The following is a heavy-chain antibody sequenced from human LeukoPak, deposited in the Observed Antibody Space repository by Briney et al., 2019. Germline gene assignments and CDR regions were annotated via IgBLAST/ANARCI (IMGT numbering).Heavy chain of an antibody. CDR2: ISSGGTT. CDR3: AITPRYYYDITL. J-gene: IGHJ4*02. CDR1: GGSISSLTYY. V-gene: IGHV4-39*07. D-gene: IGHD3-22*01. Sequence: SETLSLTCTVSGGSISSLTYYWDWIRQPPGKGLEWIGTISSGGTTYYNPSLKSRVSISTDPSKNQFSLGLSSLSAADTAVYYCAITPRYYYDITLWGPGTLVTVSS.